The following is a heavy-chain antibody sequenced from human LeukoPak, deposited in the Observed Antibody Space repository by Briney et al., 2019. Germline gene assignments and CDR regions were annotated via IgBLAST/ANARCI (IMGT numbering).Heavy chain of an antibody. CDR1: GFTFSSYA. V-gene: IGHV3-23*01. CDR2: ISGSGVST. D-gene: IGHD3-16*02. Sequence: GGSLRLSCAASGFTFSSYAMSWVRQAPGKGLECVSAISGSGVSTYFADSVKGRFTISRDNSKDTVYLQMNSLRAEDTAVYYCAKSGPSYDYVWGSYRPNYFDYWGQGTLVTVSS. CDR3: AKSGPSYDYVWGSYRPNYFDY. J-gene: IGHJ4*02.